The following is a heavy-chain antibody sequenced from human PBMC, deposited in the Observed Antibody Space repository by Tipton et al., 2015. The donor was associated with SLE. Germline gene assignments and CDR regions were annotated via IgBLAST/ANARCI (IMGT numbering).Heavy chain of an antibody. CDR2: IYSGGST. CDR3: ARDNQSGYGDSPAEYFQH. D-gene: IGHD4-17*01. V-gene: IGHV3-66*01. CDR1: GFTVSSNY. Sequence: LRLSCAASGFTVSSNYMSWVRQAPGKGLEWVSVIYSGGSTYYADSVKGRFTISRDNSKNTLYLQMNSLRAEDTAVYYCARDNQSGYGDSPAEYFQHWGQGPLVTVSS. J-gene: IGHJ1*01.